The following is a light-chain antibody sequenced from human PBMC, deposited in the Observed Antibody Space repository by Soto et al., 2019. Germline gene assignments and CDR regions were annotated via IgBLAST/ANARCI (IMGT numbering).Light chain of an antibody. V-gene: IGKV2-28*01. CDR3: MQALQTPLT. CDR2: LGS. J-gene: IGKJ4*01. Sequence: DIVMTQSPLSLPVTPGEPASISCRSSQSLLHSNGYNYLDWYLQKPGQSPQLLIYLGSNRASGVPDRFSGSGSGTDFTLNISRVEAEDVGVYYCMQALQTPLTFGGGTKVDI. CDR1: QSLLHSNGYNY.